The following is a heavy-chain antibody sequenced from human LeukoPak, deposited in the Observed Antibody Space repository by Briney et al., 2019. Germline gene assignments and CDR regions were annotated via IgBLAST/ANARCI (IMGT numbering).Heavy chain of an antibody. CDR1: GFTFNTYS. CDR3: ARLRGGGIQLWSDY. J-gene: IGHJ4*02. D-gene: IGHD5-18*01. CDR2: ISSSSTYI. V-gene: IGHV3-21*01. Sequence: GGSLRLSCAASGFTFNTYSMNWVRQAPGKGLEWVSGISSSSTYIYYGDPVKGRFTISRDNAKNSLYLQMNTLRAEDTAVYYCARLRGGGIQLWSDYWGQGTLVTVSS.